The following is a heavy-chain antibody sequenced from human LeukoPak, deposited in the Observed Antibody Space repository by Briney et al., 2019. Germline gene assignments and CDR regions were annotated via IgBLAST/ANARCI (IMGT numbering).Heavy chain of an antibody. V-gene: IGHV3-53*01. Sequence: GGSLRLSCAASGFTINNNYMSWVRQAPGRGLEWVSVIYSGGSTYYADSVKGRFTISRDNSKNTLYLQMNSLRAEDTAVYYCARANTYYDFWKAFDYWGQGTLVTVSS. CDR2: IYSGGST. D-gene: IGHD3-3*01. J-gene: IGHJ4*02. CDR3: ARANTYYDFWKAFDY. CDR1: GFTINNNY.